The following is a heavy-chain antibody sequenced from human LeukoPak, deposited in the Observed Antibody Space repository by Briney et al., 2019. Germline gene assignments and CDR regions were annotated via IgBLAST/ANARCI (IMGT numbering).Heavy chain of an antibody. D-gene: IGHD1-14*01. CDR3: AKDQTGTAGHFDS. J-gene: IGHJ4*02. V-gene: IGHV1-2*02. CDR1: GYTFTGYY. CDR2: INPNSGGT. Sequence: GASVKVSCKASGYTFTGYYMHWVRPAPGQGLEWMGWINPNSGGTNYAQKFQGRVTMTRDTSISTAYMELIRLTSDDTAVYYCAKDQTGTAGHFDSWGQGTLVTVSS.